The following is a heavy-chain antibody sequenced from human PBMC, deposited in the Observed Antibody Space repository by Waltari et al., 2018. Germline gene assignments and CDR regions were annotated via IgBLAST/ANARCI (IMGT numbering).Heavy chain of an antibody. J-gene: IGHJ1*01. CDR2: IYKSGST. CDR1: GYSISSGYY. Sequence: QVQLQESGPGLVKPSETLSLTCAVSGYSISSGYYWGWIRQPPGKGLEWIGSIYKSGSTYYNPALKSRVTISVDTSKNQFSLKLSSVTAADTAVYYCARHGGSHSSGSPEYFQHWGQGTLVTVSS. V-gene: IGHV4-38-2*01. CDR3: ARHGGSHSSGSPEYFQH. D-gene: IGHD6-19*01.